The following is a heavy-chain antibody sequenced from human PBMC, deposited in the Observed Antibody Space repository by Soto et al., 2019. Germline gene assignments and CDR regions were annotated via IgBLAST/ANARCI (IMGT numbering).Heavy chain of an antibody. CDR3: ARGRNLRGYCSSTSCSSWFDP. CDR2: IIPIFGTA. D-gene: IGHD2-2*01. CDR1: GGTFSSYA. Sequence: SVKVSCKASGGTFSSYAISWVRQAPGQGLEWMGGIIPIFGTANYAQKFQGRVTITADKSTSTAYMELSSLRSEDTAVYYCARGRNLRGYCSSTSCSSWFDPWGQGTLVTVSS. V-gene: IGHV1-69*06. J-gene: IGHJ5*02.